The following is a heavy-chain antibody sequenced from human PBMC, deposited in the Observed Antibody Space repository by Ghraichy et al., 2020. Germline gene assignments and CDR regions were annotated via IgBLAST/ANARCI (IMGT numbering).Heavy chain of an antibody. D-gene: IGHD1-1*01. V-gene: IGHV1-69*13. CDR1: GGTFSSYA. J-gene: IGHJ4*02. Sequence: SVKVSCKASGGTFSSYAISWVRQAPGQGLEWMGGIIPIFGTANYAQKFQGRVTITADESTSTAYMELSSLRSEDTAVYYCAREGLERRPNNFDYWGQGTLVTVSS. CDR2: IIPIFGTA. CDR3: AREGLERRPNNFDY.